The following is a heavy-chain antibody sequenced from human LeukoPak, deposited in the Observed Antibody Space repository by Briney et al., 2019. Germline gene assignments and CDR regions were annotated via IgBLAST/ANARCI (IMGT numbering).Heavy chain of an antibody. CDR2: IYYSGST. D-gene: IGHD3-10*01. Sequence: PSETLSLTCTVSGGSISSSSYYWGWIRQPPGKGLEWIGSIYYSGSTYYNPSLKSRVTISVDTSKNQFSLKLSSVTAADTAVYYCARKPHYYGSGISDYWGQGTPVTVSS. J-gene: IGHJ4*02. V-gene: IGHV4-39*01. CDR3: ARKPHYYGSGISDY. CDR1: GGSISSSSYY.